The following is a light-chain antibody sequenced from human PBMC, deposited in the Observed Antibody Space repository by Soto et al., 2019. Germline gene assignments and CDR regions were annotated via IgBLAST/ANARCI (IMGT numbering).Light chain of an antibody. CDR2: RNN. Sequence: QAVVTQPPSASATPGQRVTISCSGSSSNIATNYVFWYHQLPGTAPKLLIYRNNQRPSGVPDRFSGSKSGTSASLAISGLRSEDEAGYYCATWDDSLSGPIFGGGTKLTVL. CDR1: SSNIATNY. J-gene: IGLJ2*01. CDR3: ATWDDSLSGPI. V-gene: IGLV1-47*01.